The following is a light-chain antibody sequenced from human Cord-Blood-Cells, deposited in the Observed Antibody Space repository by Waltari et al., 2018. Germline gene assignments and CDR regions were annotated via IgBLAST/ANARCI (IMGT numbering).Light chain of an antibody. CDR3: QQYGSSPPYT. CDR1: QSVSSSY. Sequence: EIVLTQSPGPLSFSPGERATLSCRASQSVSSSYLAWYQQKPGQAPRRLIYGASSRATGIPDRFSGSGSGTDFTLTISRLEPEDFAVYYCQQYGSSPPYTFGQGTKLEIK. CDR2: GAS. J-gene: IGKJ2*01. V-gene: IGKV3-20*01.